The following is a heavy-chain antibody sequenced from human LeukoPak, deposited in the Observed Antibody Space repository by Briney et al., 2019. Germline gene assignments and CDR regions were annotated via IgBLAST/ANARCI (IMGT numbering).Heavy chain of an antibody. J-gene: IGHJ4*02. D-gene: IGHD3-10*01. CDR2: IYPGDSDT. Sequence: GESLKISCKGSGYSFPIYWIAWVRQMPGKGLEWMGIIYPGDSDTRYSPSFQGQITISADKSISTAYLQWSSLKASDTAMYYCARRSTYGSGTNYPSDYWGQGTLVTVSS. V-gene: IGHV5-51*01. CDR3: ARRSTYGSGTNYPSDY. CDR1: GYSFPIYW.